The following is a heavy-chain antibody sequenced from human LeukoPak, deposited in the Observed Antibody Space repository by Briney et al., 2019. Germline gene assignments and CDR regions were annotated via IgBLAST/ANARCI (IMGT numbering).Heavy chain of an antibody. CDR1: GFTFSNYG. J-gene: IGHJ4*02. CDR3: ARDAWGTYFDY. D-gene: IGHD7-27*01. CDR2: MSYDGSNK. V-gene: IGHV3-30-3*01. Sequence: PGGSLRLSCAAYGFTFSNYGMHWVRQAPGKGLEWVAVMSYDGSNKYYGDSVKGRFTISRDNSKNTLYLQVNSLRGEDTAVYYCARDAWGTYFDYWGQGTLVTVSS.